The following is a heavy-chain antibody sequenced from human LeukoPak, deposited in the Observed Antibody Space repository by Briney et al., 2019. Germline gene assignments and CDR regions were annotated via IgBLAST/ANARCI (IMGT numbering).Heavy chain of an antibody. CDR1: GASISGGTYY. CDR3: ARRGGSGRAFDY. D-gene: IGHD1-26*01. J-gene: IGHJ4*02. Sequence: SETLSLTCSVSGASISGGTYYWGWIRQPPGKGLEWIGSIYYTGSTYDKPSLKSRVTISVDTSKNQFSLKLSSVTAADTAVYYCARRGGSGRAFDYWGQGTLVTVSS. V-gene: IGHV4-39*01. CDR2: IYYTGST.